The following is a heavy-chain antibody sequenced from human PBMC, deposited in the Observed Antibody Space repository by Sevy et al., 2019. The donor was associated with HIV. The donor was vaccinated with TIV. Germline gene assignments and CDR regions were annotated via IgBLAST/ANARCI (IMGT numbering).Heavy chain of an antibody. Sequence: GGSLRLSCVASEFRLSNYAMNWVRQAPGKGLEWVSGISGSGGSSYYADSVKGWFTISRDNSKNTLYLQMNSLRAEDTAMYYCAKDLYYDNSLFDYWGQGILVTVSS. CDR1: EFRLSNYA. V-gene: IGHV3-23*01. J-gene: IGHJ4*02. CDR3: AKDLYYDNSLFDY. CDR2: ISGSGGSS. D-gene: IGHD3-22*01.